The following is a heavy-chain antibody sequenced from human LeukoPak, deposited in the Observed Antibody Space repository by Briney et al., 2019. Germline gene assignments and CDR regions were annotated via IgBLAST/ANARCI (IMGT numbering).Heavy chain of an antibody. J-gene: IGHJ4*02. Sequence: PSETLSLTCAVSGGSISSGGYSWSWIRQPPGTGLEWIGYIYHSGSTYYNPSLKSRVTISVDRSKNQFSLKLSSVTAADTAVYYCARGGVPAAFDYWGQGTLVTVSS. D-gene: IGHD2-2*01. V-gene: IGHV4-30-2*01. CDR2: IYHSGST. CDR3: ARGGVPAAFDY. CDR1: GGSISSGGYS.